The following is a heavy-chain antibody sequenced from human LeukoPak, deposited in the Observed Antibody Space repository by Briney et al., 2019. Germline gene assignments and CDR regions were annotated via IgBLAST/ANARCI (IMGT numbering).Heavy chain of an antibody. D-gene: IGHD4-17*01. J-gene: IGHJ4*02. Sequence: GASVKVSCKASGGTFSSYAISWVRQAPGQGLEWMGRIIPILGIANYAQKFQGRVTITADKSTSTAYMELSSLRSEDTAVYYCARDRRSVTDDYGDYFDYWGQGTLVTVSS. CDR1: GGTFSSYA. V-gene: IGHV1-69*04. CDR3: ARDRRSVTDDYGDYFDY. CDR2: IIPILGIA.